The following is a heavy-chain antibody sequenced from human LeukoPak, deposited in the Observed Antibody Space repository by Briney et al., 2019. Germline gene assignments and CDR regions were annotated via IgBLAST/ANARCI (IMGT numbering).Heavy chain of an antibody. CDR2: IKQDGSEK. CDR1: GFTFGSYW. D-gene: IGHD3-9*01. V-gene: IGHV3-7*03. Sequence: QPGGSLRLSCAASGFTFGSYWMSWVRQAPGKGLEWVANIKQDGSEKYYVDSVKGRFTISRDNAKNSLYLQMNSLRAEDTAVYYCARDEYDILTGKELDYWGQGTLVTVSS. CDR3: ARDEYDILTGKELDY. J-gene: IGHJ4*02.